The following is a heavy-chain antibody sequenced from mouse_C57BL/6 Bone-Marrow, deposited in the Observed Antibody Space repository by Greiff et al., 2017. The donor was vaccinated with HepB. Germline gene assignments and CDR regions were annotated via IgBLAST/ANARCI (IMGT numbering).Heavy chain of an antibody. CDR1: GFTFSDYG. D-gene: IGHD2-4*01. CDR2: ISNLAYSI. J-gene: IGHJ2*01. CDR3: ARHYDYDGGVFDY. V-gene: IGHV5-15*01. Sequence: EVQLVESGGGLVKPGGSLKLSCAASGFTFSDYGMAWVRQAPRKGPEWVAFISNLAYSIYYADTVTGRFTISRENAKNTLYLEMSSLRSEDTAMYYCARHYDYDGGVFDYWGQGTTLTVSS.